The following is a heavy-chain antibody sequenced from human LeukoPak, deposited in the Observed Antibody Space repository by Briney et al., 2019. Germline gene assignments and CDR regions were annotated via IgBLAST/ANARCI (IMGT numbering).Heavy chain of an antibody. V-gene: IGHV4-4*09. CDR3: ARLSSSSSQFDY. CDR2: IYTSGST. CDR1: GGSISSYY. D-gene: IGHD6-6*01. J-gene: IGHJ4*02. Sequence: SETLSLTCTVSGGSISSYYWSWIRQPPGKGLEWIGYIYTSGSTNYNPSLKSRVTISVDTSENQFSLKLSSVTAADTAVYYCARLSSSSSQFDYWGQGTLVTVSS.